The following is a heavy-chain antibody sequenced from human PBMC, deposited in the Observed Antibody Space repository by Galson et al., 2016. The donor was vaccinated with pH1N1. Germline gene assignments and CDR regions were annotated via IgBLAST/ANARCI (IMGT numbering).Heavy chain of an antibody. J-gene: IGHJ4*02. CDR1: GFTLSCCA. CDR3: ARSRDFSFDY. Sequence: LRLSCAASGFTLSCCAMHWVRQAPGKGLECVALISKDGNNVYYADSVKGRFTISRDSSNNTLYLQMNSLSTEDTAIYYCARSRDFSFDYWGQGTLVTVSS. V-gene: IGHV3-30*04. CDR2: ISKDGNNV. D-gene: IGHD4-11*01.